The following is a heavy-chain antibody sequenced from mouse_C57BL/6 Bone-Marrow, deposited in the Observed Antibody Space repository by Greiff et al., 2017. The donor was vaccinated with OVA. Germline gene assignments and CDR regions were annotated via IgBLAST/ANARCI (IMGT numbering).Heavy chain of an antibody. CDR2: INPSSGYT. J-gene: IGHJ2*01. CDR3: ARGGYGNYGLRFPH. D-gene: IGHD2-1*01. CDR1: GYTFTSYT. V-gene: IGHV1-4*01. Sequence: VQLQQSGAEPARPGASVKMSCKASGYTFTSYTMHWVKQRPGQGLEWIGYINPSSGYTKYNQKFKDKATLTADKSSSTAYMQLSSLTSEDSAVYYCARGGYGNYGLRFPHWGQGTTLTVAS.